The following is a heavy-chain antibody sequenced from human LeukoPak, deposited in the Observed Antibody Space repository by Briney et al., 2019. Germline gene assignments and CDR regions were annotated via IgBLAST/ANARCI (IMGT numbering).Heavy chain of an antibody. Sequence: GGSLRLSCAASGFTFSDYGMHWVRQAPGKGLEWVAFIRYDGSNKYYADSVKGRFTIFRDNSKNTLYLQMNSLRGEDTAVYYCAKGPVAPATMMGAFDYWGQGTLVTVSS. CDR1: GFTFSDYG. D-gene: IGHD2-2*01. CDR2: IRYDGSNK. CDR3: AKGPVAPATMMGAFDY. V-gene: IGHV3-30*02. J-gene: IGHJ4*02.